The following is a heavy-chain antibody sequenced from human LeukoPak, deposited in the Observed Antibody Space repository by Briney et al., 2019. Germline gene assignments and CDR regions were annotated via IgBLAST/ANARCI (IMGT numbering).Heavy chain of an antibody. CDR3: AKDQKGVLLWFGELLENWFDP. V-gene: IGHV3-23*01. Sequence: GGSLRLSCAASGFTFSSYAMSWVRQAPGKGLEWVSAISGSGGSTYYADSVKGRFTISRDNSKNTLYLQMNSLRAEDTAVYYCAKDQKGVLLWFGELLENWFDPWGQGTLVTVSS. D-gene: IGHD3-10*01. CDR1: GFTFSSYA. CDR2: ISGSGGST. J-gene: IGHJ5*02.